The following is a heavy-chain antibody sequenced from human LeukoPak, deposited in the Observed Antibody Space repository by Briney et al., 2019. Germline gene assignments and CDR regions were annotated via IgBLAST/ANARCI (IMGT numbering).Heavy chain of an antibody. CDR1: GFTVSSNS. J-gene: IGHJ4*02. Sequence: GRSLRLSCTVSGFTVSSNSMSWVRQAPGKGLEWVSFIYSDNTHYSDSVKGRFTISRDNSKNTLYLQMNSLRAEDTAVYYCARGSSWDYFDYWGQGTLVTVSS. V-gene: IGHV3-53*01. CDR3: ARGSSWDYFDY. CDR2: IYSDNT. D-gene: IGHD6-13*01.